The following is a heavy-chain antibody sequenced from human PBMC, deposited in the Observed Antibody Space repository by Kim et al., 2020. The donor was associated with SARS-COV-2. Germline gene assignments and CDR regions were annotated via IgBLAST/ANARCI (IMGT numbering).Heavy chain of an antibody. D-gene: IGHD3-10*01. CDR1: GGSISSGGYY. Sequence: SETLSLTCTVSGGSISSGGYYWSWIRQHPGKGLEWIGYIYYSGSTYYNPSLKSRVTISVDTSKNQFSLKLSSVTAADTAVYYCARGGVLLWFGELLGNYYYGMDVWGQGTTVTVSS. V-gene: IGHV4-31*03. CDR3: ARGGVLLWFGELLGNYYYGMDV. CDR2: IYYSGST. J-gene: IGHJ6*02.